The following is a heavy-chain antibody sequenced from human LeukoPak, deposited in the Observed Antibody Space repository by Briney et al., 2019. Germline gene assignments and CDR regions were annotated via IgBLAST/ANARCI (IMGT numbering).Heavy chain of an antibody. CDR2: IYWNDDK. J-gene: IGHJ4*02. Sequence: SGPTLVKPTQTLTLTCTFSGFSLSTSGVGVGWIRQPPGKALEWLALIYWNDDKRYSPSLKTRLTISKDTSKNQVVLTMTNMDPVDTATYYCARILGGENYFDYWGQGTLVTVSS. CDR1: GFSLSTSGVG. CDR3: ARILGGENYFDY. V-gene: IGHV2-5*01. D-gene: IGHD3-16*01.